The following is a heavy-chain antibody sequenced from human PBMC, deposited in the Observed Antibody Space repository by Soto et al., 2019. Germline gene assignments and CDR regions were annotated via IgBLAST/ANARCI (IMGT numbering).Heavy chain of an antibody. D-gene: IGHD3-9*01. J-gene: IGHJ5*02. CDR1: GFTFSSYE. V-gene: IGHV3-48*03. Sequence: GGSLRLSCAASGFTFSSYEMNWVRQAPGKGLEWVSYISSSGSTIYYADSVKGRFTISRDNAKNSLYLQMNRLIAEDTVVYYCARGIRYFDWPMYNWFDPWGQGTLVTVSS. CDR3: ARGIRYFDWPMYNWFDP. CDR2: ISSSGSTI.